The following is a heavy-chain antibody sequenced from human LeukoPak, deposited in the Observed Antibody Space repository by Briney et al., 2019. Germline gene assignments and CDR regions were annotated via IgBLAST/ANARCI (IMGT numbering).Heavy chain of an antibody. CDR3: ARRRQWGGYFDY. Sequence: PSETLSLTCTVSGGSISSYYWSWIRQPPGKGLEWIGEINHSGSTNYNPSLKSRVTISVDTSKNQFSLKLSSVTAADTAVYYCARRRQWGGYFDYWGQGTLVTVSS. CDR1: GGSISSYY. J-gene: IGHJ4*02. CDR2: INHSGST. D-gene: IGHD6-19*01. V-gene: IGHV4-34*01.